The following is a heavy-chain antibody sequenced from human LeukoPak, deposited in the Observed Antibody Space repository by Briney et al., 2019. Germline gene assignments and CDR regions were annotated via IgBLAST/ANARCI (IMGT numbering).Heavy chain of an antibody. CDR1: GFTFSSYG. CDR3: ASCSSTSCYADYYYYMDV. CDR2: IRYDGSNE. J-gene: IGHJ6*03. D-gene: IGHD2-2*01. Sequence: GGSLRLSCAASGFTFSSYGMHWVRQAPGKGLEWVSFIRYDGSNEYYADSVRGRFTISRDNSKNTLYLQMNSLRAEDTAVYYCASCSSTSCYADYYYYMDVWGKGTTVTISS. V-gene: IGHV3-30*02.